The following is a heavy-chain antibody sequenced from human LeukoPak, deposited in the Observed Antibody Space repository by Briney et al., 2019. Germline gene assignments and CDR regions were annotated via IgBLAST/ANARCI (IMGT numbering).Heavy chain of an antibody. D-gene: IGHD3-10*01. CDR2: ISGSGDNT. Sequence: PGGSLRLSCGASGFTYNSYAMTWVRQAPGKGLEWVSGISGSGDNTYYADSVKGRFTISRDNSKNMLYLQMNSLRAADTAIYYCAKDVGRPTRRVPMVRGVNKTNWFDPWGQGTLVTVSS. CDR3: AKDVGRPTRRVPMVRGVNKTNWFDP. J-gene: IGHJ5*02. V-gene: IGHV3-23*01. CDR1: GFTYNSYA.